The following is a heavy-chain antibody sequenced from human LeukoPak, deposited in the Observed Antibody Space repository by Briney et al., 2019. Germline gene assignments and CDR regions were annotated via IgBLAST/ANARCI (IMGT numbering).Heavy chain of an antibody. CDR2: IYYSGST. V-gene: IGHV4-39*01. CDR3: ARRVAAARYPGHDAFDI. J-gene: IGHJ3*02. Sequence: PSETLSLTCSVSGGSISSSSYYWGWIRPPPGKGLESIGSIYYSGSTYYNPSLKSRVIISVDTSKNQFSLKLSSVTAADTAVYYCARRVAAARYPGHDAFDIWGQGTMVTVSS. D-gene: IGHD6-13*01. CDR1: GGSISSSSYY.